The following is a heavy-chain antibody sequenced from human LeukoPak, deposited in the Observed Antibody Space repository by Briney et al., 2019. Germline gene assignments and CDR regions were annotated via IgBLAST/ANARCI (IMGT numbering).Heavy chain of an antibody. CDR2: INHSGST. V-gene: IGHV4-34*01. CDR3: ANLPGQWSGSHFDL. D-gene: IGHD3-3*01. CDR1: GGSFTGYY. J-gene: IGHJ2*01. Sequence: SETLSLTCAVYGGSFTGYYWSWIRQPPGKGLEWIGEINHSGSTNYNPSLKSRVTISVDTSKNQFSLELSSVTAADTAVYYCANLPGQWSGSHFDLWGRGTLVTVSS.